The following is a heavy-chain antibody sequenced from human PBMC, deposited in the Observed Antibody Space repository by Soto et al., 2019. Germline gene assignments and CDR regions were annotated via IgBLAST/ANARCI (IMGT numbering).Heavy chain of an antibody. CDR3: ARETPSAAAAYYYYGLDV. V-gene: IGHV1-69*01. J-gene: IGHJ6*02. Sequence: QVQLVQSGAEVKKAGSSVKVSCKVSGGTFSSYFINWVRQAPGQGLEWVGGIIPVFGTASYAEKFQGRVTITADESTSTAYLELSSLRPAATAVYYCARETPSAAAAYYYYGLDVWGQGTTVTVPS. D-gene: IGHD6-13*01. CDR1: GGTFSSYF. CDR2: IIPVFGTA.